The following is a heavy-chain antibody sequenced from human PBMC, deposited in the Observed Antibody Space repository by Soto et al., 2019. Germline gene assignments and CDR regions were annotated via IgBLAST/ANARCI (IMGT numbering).Heavy chain of an antibody. J-gene: IGHJ4*02. Sequence: SETLSLTCTVSGGSITSGDYYWSWIRQHPGKGLEWIGYIYYSGSTYYNPSLKSRVTISVDTSKNQFSLKLSSVTAADTAVYYCARGITIFGVVYFDYWGQGTLVTVSS. CDR2: IYYSGST. CDR1: GGSITSGDYY. CDR3: ARGITIFGVVYFDY. V-gene: IGHV4-31*03. D-gene: IGHD3-3*01.